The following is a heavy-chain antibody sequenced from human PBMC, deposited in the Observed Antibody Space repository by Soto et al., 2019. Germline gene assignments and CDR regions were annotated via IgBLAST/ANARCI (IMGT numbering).Heavy chain of an antibody. Sequence: QITLKESGPTLVKPTQTLTLTCSFSGFSLTTDGVGVGWIRQSPGKALEWLALIYWDDDERYSPSLRNRLSITKDTSKNQVVLTLANIDPLDTATYYCAHRQRPFWTFPFDVWGQGTMVTVSS. CDR2: IYWDDDE. CDR1: GFSLTTDGVG. V-gene: IGHV2-5*02. D-gene: IGHD1-1*01. CDR3: AHRQRPFWTFPFDV. J-gene: IGHJ3*01.